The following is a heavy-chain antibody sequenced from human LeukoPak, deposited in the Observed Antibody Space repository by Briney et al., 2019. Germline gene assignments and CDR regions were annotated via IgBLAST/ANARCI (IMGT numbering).Heavy chain of an antibody. Sequence: GGSLRLSCAASGFTFSSYGMHWVRQAPGKGLEWVAVIWYDGSNKYYADSVKGRFTISRDNSKNTLYLQMNSLRAEDTAVYYCARDRRLGAFDIWGQGTMVTVSS. D-gene: IGHD3-16*01. J-gene: IGHJ3*02. CDR3: ARDRRLGAFDI. CDR1: GFTFSSYG. V-gene: IGHV3-33*01. CDR2: IWYDGSNK.